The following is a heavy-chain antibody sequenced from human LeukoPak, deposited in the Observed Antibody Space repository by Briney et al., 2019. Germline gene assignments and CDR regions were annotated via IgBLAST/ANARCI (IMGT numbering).Heavy chain of an antibody. V-gene: IGHV4-34*01. CDR1: GGSFSGYD. CDR2: INHSGST. CDR3: ARAPGPPKSAAFDI. Sequence: PSETLSLTCAVYGGSFSGYDWSWIRQPPGKGLEWIGEINHSGSTNYNPSLKSRVTISIDTSKNQFSLKLSSVTAADTAVYYCARAPGPPKSAAFDIWGQGTMVTVSS. J-gene: IGHJ3*02.